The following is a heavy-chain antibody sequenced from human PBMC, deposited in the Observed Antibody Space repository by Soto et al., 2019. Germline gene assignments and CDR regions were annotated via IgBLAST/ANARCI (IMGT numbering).Heavy chain of an antibody. CDR1: GYSFAGYW. CDR3: ARQIYDSDTGPTFQYYFDS. V-gene: IGHV5-10-1*01. CDR2: IDPSDSQT. J-gene: IGHJ4*02. Sequence: GETLKISCKGSGYSFAGYWITWVRQKPGKGLEWMGRIDPSDSQTYYSPSFRGHVTISVTKSITTVFLQWSSLRASDTAMYYCARQIYDSDTGPTFQYYFDSWGQGTPVTVSS. D-gene: IGHD3-22*01.